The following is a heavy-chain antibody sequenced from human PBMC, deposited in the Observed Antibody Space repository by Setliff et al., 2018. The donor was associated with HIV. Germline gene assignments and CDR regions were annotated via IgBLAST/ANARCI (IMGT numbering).Heavy chain of an antibody. CDR1: GFTFSSFA. CDR3: VKDVSWAAS. Sequence: PGGSLRLSCAASGFTFSSFAMSWVRQAPGKGLEWVSGISGSGGSTYYADSVKGRFTISRDNSKNTLYLQMDSLRGDDSAVYYCVKDVSWAASWGQGTLVTVSS. CDR2: ISGSGGST. D-gene: IGHD2-15*01. J-gene: IGHJ5*02. V-gene: IGHV3-23*01.